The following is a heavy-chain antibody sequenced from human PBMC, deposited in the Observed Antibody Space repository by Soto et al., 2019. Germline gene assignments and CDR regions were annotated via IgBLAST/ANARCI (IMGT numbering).Heavy chain of an antibody. J-gene: IGHJ3*02. CDR1: GYTFTNNA. Sequence: ASVKVSCKASGYTFTNNAIHWVRQAPGQRLEWLGWLNAGNSNREYSQKFQGRIIMTKDTSASTAYMELSSLISEDTAVHYCARGYDFVWGSYRSDAFDIWG. CDR3: ARGYDFVWGSYRSDAFDI. D-gene: IGHD3-16*02. V-gene: IGHV1-3*01. CDR2: LNAGNSNR.